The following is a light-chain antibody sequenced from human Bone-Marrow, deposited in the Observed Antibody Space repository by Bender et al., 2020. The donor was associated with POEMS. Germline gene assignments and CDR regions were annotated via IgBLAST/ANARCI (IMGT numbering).Light chain of an antibody. CDR1: SSNIGNHG. CDR3: QSYDNRLRGWV. V-gene: IGLV1-40*01. CDR2: SNT. Sequence: QSVVTQPPSLSEAPRQWVTISCSGSSSNIGNHGVNWYQQIPGTVPNLLISSNTDRPSGVPDRFSGSRSGTSGARAITGLQAYDEADYYCQSYDNRLRGWVFGGGTKLAIL. J-gene: IGLJ3*02.